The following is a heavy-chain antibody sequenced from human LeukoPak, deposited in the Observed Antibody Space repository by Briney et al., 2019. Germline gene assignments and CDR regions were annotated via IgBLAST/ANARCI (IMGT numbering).Heavy chain of an antibody. V-gene: IGHV3-7*01. Sequence: GGSLRLSCAASGFTFSIYWMSWVRQAPGKGLEWVANIKQDGSEKNYVDSVKGRFTISRDNAKNSLYLQMNSLRAEDMAVHYCARDWKGYTYNADAFDIWGQGTMVTVSS. J-gene: IGHJ3*02. CDR3: ARDWKGYTYNADAFDI. CDR1: GFTFSIYW. D-gene: IGHD1-1*01. CDR2: IKQDGSEK.